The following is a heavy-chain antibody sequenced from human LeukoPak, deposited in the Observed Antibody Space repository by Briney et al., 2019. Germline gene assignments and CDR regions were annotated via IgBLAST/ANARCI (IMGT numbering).Heavy chain of an antibody. D-gene: IGHD1-1*01. V-gene: IGHV1-69*13. CDR2: IIPFFGTT. J-gene: IGHJ4*02. CDR1: GGTFSSYA. Sequence: SVKVSCKASGGTFSSYAISWVRQAPGQGLEWMGGIIPFFGTTNYAQKFLGRVTITADESTSTAYMELSSLRSEDTAVFYCARGGGGDQQLILGYWGQGTLVTVSS. CDR3: ARGGGGDQQLILGY.